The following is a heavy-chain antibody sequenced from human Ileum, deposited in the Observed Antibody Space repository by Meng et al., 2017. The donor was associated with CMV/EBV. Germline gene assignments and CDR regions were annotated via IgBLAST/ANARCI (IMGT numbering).Heavy chain of an antibody. V-gene: IGHV4-4*07. CDR3: ARGSSSWAFDY. CDR2: VYSSGST. D-gene: IGHD2-2*01. CDR1: GGSISGYY. Sequence: QGHLQGSGPGLVKPSETWLLTCTVSGGSISGYYWRWIRQPATKGLEWIGRVYSSGSTDYNPSLQSRVTMSVDTSKNQFSLKLSSVTAADTAVYYCARGSSSWAFDYWGQGTLVTVSS. J-gene: IGHJ4*02.